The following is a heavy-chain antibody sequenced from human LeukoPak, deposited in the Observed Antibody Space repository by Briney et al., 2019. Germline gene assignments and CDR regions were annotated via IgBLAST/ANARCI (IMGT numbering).Heavy chain of an antibody. CDR3: ARLPWGHYYDSSGYYYYYGMDV. J-gene: IGHJ6*02. Sequence: GESLKISCKGSGYSFTSYWIGWVRQMPGKGLEWMGIIYPGDSDTRYSPSFQGQVAISADKSISTAYLQWSSLKASDTAMYYCARLPWGHYYDSSGYYYYYGMDVWGQGTTVTVSS. D-gene: IGHD3-22*01. V-gene: IGHV5-51*01. CDR1: GYSFTSYW. CDR2: IYPGDSDT.